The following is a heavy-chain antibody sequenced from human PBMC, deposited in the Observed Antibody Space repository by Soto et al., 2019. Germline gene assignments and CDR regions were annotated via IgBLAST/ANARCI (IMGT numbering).Heavy chain of an antibody. D-gene: IGHD3-9*01. CDR3: TTEPGHY. CDR1: GFTFSGSA. Sequence: EVQLVESGGGLVQPGGSLKLSCAASGFTFSGSAMHWVRQASGKGLEWVGRIRTKVNSYATTYGASVKGRLTISRDVSKNTTYLQMSSLKAEDTAVYYCTTEPGHYWGQGTLVTVSS. V-gene: IGHV3-73*01. CDR2: IRTKVNSYAT. J-gene: IGHJ4*02.